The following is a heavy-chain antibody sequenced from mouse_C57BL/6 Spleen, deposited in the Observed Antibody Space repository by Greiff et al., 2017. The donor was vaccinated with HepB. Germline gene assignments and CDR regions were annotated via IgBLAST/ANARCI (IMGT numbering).Heavy chain of an antibody. CDR1: GYTFTSYW. J-gene: IGHJ2*01. V-gene: IGHV1-64*01. Sequence: VQLQQSGAELVKPGASVKLSCKASGYTFTSYWMHWVKQRPGQGLEWIGMIHPNSGSTNYNEKFKSKATLTVDKSSSTAYMQLSSLTSEDSAVYYCARRGSSGYFDYWGQGTTHTVSS. D-gene: IGHD3-2*02. CDR2: IHPNSGST. CDR3: ARRGSSGYFDY.